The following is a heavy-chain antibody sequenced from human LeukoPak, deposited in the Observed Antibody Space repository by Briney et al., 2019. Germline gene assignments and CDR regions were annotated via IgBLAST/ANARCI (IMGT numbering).Heavy chain of an antibody. J-gene: IGHJ3*02. CDR3: ARDYDILTGYGAFDI. Sequence: GESLKISCKGSGYSFTSYWIGWVRQMPGKGLEWMGIIYPGDSDTRYSPSFQGQATISADKSISTAYLQWSSLKASDTAMYYCARDYDILTGYGAFDIWGQGTMVTVSS. CDR1: GYSFTSYW. CDR2: IYPGDSDT. V-gene: IGHV5-51*01. D-gene: IGHD3-9*01.